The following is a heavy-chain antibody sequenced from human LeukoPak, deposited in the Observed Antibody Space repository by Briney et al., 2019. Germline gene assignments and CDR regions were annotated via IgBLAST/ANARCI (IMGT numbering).Heavy chain of an antibody. CDR2: IYSGGNT. J-gene: IGHJ5*02. CDR1: GFTASSNY. CDR3: ARDSTSGWYHWFDP. Sequence: PGGSLRLSCAASGFTASSNYMSWARQAPGQGLEWVSFIYSGGNTYYADSVKGRFTISRDNSKNAVYLQMNSLRAEDTAVYYCARDSTSGWYHWFDPWGQGTLVTVSS. V-gene: IGHV3-66*01. D-gene: IGHD6-19*01.